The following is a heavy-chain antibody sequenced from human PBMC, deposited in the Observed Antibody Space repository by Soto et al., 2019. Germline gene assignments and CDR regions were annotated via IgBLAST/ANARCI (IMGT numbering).Heavy chain of an antibody. V-gene: IGHV1-69*02. J-gene: IGHJ6*02. Sequence: ASVKVSCKASGGTFSSYTISWVRQAPGQGLEWMGRIIPILGIANYAQKFQGRVTITADKSTSTAYMELSSLRSEDTAVYYCARTAVTTLYYYYYGMDVWGQGTTVTVSS. CDR1: GGTFSSYT. CDR3: ARTAVTTLYYYYYGMDV. CDR2: IIPILGIA. D-gene: IGHD4-17*01.